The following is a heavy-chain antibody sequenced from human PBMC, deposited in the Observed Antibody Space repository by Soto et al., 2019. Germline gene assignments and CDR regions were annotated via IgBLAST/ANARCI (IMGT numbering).Heavy chain of an antibody. V-gene: IGHV1-18*01. D-gene: IGHD3-22*01. CDR2: ISPYDGNT. CDR1: GYTFSSYG. Sequence: QVQLVQSGGEVKKPGASVKVSCKASGYTFSSYGINWVRQAPGQGLEWLGWISPYDGNTKYAQILQGRVSMTTDTSTKTAYMEVRSLRSGDTAVYYCARGGYYDSSGSRNYHYYGMNVWGQGTTVTVSS. CDR3: ARGGYYDSSGSRNYHYYGMNV. J-gene: IGHJ6*02.